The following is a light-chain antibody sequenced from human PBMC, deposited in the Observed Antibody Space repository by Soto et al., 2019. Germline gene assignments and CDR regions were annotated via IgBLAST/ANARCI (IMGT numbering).Light chain of an antibody. CDR3: QQYVSSPLT. J-gene: IGKJ1*01. V-gene: IGKV3-20*01. CDR2: GAS. CDR1: QSVSSSY. Sequence: EIVLTQSPGTLSLSPGERATLSCSASQSVSSSYLAWYQQKPGQAPRLLIFGASRRATGIPDRFSGSGSGTDFTLTISRLEPEDFAVFYCQQYVSSPLTFGQGTKVEIK.